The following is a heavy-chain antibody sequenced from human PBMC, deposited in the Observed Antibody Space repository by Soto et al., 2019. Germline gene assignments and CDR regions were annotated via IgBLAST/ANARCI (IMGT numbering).Heavy chain of an antibody. CDR2: ISSSSSYI. V-gene: IGHV3-21*01. J-gene: IGHJ6*02. CDR1: GFTFSSYS. D-gene: IGHD6-13*01. Sequence: EVQLVESVGGLVKPGGSLRLSCAASGFTFSSYSINWVRQAPGKGLEWVSSISSSSSYIYYADSVKGRFTISRDNAKHSLYLQMNSLRDEDTAVYYCARVYQHIIYYYYGMDVWGQGATVTVSS. CDR3: ARVYQHIIYYYYGMDV.